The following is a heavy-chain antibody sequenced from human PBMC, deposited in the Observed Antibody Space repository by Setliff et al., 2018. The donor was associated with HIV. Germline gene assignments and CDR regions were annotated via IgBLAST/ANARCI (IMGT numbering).Heavy chain of an antibody. CDR3: AKQVSGYFDY. D-gene: IGHD3-10*01. J-gene: IGHJ4*02. CDR1: GFTFDDYA. V-gene: IGHV3-23*01. Sequence: GGSLRLSCTTSGFTFDDYAMTWVRQAPGKGLEWVSTSGNGGIIVYTDSVKGRFTMSRDNSKNTLFLVLTSLRPEDAAVYYCAKQVSGYFDYWGQGALVTVSS. CDR2: SGNGGII.